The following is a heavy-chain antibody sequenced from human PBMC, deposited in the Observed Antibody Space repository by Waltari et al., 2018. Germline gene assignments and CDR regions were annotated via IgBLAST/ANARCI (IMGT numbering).Heavy chain of an antibody. J-gene: IGHJ3*02. V-gene: IGHV3-23*01. CDR2: ISGVGGVT. D-gene: IGHD2-8*01. CDR1: TFTFSNYA. CDR3: AKDPNGDYIGAFDT. Sequence: EVQVLESGGLLVQPGGSLRLSCAASTFTFSNYAMTWVRQAPGKGWEYISSISGVGGVTFYANSVKGRFTISRDNSKSTLYLQMNSLRGEDTATYYCAKDPNGDYIGAFDTWGQGTMVTVSP.